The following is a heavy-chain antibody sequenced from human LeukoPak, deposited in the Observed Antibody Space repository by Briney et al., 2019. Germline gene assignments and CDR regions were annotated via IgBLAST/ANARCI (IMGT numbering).Heavy chain of an antibody. CDR1: GYTFTSYG. CDR3: ARDPPNDYGDYGNWFDP. Sequence: ASVKVSRKASGYTFTSYGISWVRQAPGQGLEWMGWISAYNGNTNYAQKLQGRVTMTTDTSTSTAYMELRSLRSDDTAVYYCARDPPNDYGDYGNWFDPWGQGTLVTVSS. CDR2: ISAYNGNT. D-gene: IGHD4-17*01. V-gene: IGHV1-18*01. J-gene: IGHJ5*02.